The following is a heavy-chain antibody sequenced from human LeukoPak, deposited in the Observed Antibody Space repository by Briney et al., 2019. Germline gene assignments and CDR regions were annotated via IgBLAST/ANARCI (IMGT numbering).Heavy chain of an antibody. J-gene: IGHJ4*02. CDR3: AKDVVRDGYNYFDY. CDR2: ISGSGGNT. Sequence: GGSLRLSCAASGFTFSSYTMTWVRQAPGKGLEWVSAISGSGGNTYYGDSVKGRFTISRDNFKNTLYLQMNSLRAEDTAVYYCAKDVVRDGYNYFDYWGQGTLVTVSS. D-gene: IGHD5-24*01. V-gene: IGHV3-23*01. CDR1: GFTFSSYT.